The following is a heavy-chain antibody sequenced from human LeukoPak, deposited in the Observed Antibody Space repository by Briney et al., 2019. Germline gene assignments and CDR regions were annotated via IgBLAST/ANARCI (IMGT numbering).Heavy chain of an antibody. CDR1: GFTFSNYA. CDR3: ARDRKGGYSSSGRFDY. J-gene: IGHJ4*02. V-gene: IGHV3-23*01. D-gene: IGHD6-13*01. CDR2: MSGSGDST. Sequence: PGGSLRLSCAASGFTFSNYAMSWVRQAPGKGLEWVSAMSGSGDSTYYAESVKGRFTISRDNAKNSLYLQMNSLRDEDTAVYYCARDRKGGYSSSGRFDYWGQGTLVTVSS.